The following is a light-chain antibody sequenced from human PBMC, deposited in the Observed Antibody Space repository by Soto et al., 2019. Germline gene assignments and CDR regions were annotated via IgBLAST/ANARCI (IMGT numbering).Light chain of an antibody. CDR1: QSVSSN. Sequence: EIVMTQSPATLSVSPGERATLSCRASQSVSSNLAWYQQKPGQAPRLLIYGASTRATGIPATFSGSGSGTEFTLTISSLQSEDFAVYYCQQYNNWPRTFGQGTKVESK. J-gene: IGKJ1*01. V-gene: IGKV3-15*01. CDR3: QQYNNWPRT. CDR2: GAS.